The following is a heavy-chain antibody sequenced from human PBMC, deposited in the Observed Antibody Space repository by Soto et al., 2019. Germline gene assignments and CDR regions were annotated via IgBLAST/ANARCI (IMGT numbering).Heavy chain of an antibody. J-gene: IGHJ4*02. CDR1: GYTFNNYA. V-gene: IGHV1-3*01. D-gene: IGHD5-12*01. CDR3: ARWSGYDYYFDY. Sequence: QVQLVQSGAEVKKPGASVKVSCEASGYTFNNYAMHWVRQAPGQRLEWMGYISGGNGNTKYSEKLEGRVAITRDTSASTDYLELSSLSPEDTAVYYCARWSGYDYYFDYWGQGTLVIVSS. CDR2: ISGGNGNT.